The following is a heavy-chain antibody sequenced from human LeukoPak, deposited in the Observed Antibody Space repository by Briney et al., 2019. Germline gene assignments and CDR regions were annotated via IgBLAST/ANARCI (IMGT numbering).Heavy chain of an antibody. CDR3: AKDIFRGFDGMDV. D-gene: IGHD3-10*01. Sequence: NPGGSLRLSCAASGFTFSSYSMNWVRQAPGKGLEWVSSISSSSSYIYYADSVKGRFTISRDNAKNSLYLQMNSLRAEDTALYYCAKDIFRGFDGMDVWGRGTTVTVSS. CDR2: ISSSSSYI. CDR1: GFTFSSYS. J-gene: IGHJ6*02. V-gene: IGHV3-21*04.